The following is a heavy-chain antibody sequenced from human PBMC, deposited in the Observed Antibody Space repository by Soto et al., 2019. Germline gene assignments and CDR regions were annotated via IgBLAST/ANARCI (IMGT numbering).Heavy chain of an antibody. Sequence: EVQLVESGGGLVKPGGSLRLSCAASGFTFSSYSMNWVRQAPGKGLEWVSSISSSSSYIYYADSVKGRFTISRDNAKNALYLQMNSLRAEDTAVYYCARVHRGPAAAAYWGQGTLVTVSS. CDR3: ARVHRGPAAAAY. CDR1: GFTFSSYS. CDR2: ISSSSSYI. V-gene: IGHV3-21*01. J-gene: IGHJ4*02. D-gene: IGHD6-13*01.